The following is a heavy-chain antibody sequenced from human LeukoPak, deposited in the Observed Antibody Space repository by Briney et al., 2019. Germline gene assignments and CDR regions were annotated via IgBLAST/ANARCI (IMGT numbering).Heavy chain of an antibody. CDR3: ARTPYSGWYPSGQDY. Sequence: SVKVSCKASGGTFSSYAISWVRQAPGQGLEWMGGIIPIFGTANYAQKFQGRVTITTDESTSTAYMELSSLRSEDTAVYYCARTPYSGWYPSGQDYWGQGTLVTVSS. CDR2: IIPIFGTA. CDR1: GGTFSSYA. D-gene: IGHD6-19*01. V-gene: IGHV1-69*05. J-gene: IGHJ4*02.